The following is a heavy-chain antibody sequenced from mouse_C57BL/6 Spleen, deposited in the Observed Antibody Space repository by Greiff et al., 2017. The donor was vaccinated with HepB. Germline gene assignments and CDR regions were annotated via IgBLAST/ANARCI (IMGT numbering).Heavy chain of an antibody. CDR1: GYTFTSYW. J-gene: IGHJ4*01. Sequence: QVQLQQPGAELVKPGASVKLSCKASGYTFTSYWMHWVKQRPGRGLEGIGRIDPNSGGTRYNEKFKRKATLTVDKLSSTAYMQLSRLTSEDSAVYYCAGIYYYGSSYEGAMDYWGQGTSVTVSS. CDR2: IDPNSGGT. V-gene: IGHV1-72*01. D-gene: IGHD1-1*01. CDR3: AGIYYYGSSYEGAMDY.